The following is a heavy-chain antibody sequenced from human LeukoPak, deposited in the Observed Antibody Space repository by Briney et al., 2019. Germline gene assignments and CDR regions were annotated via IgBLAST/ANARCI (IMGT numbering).Heavy chain of an antibody. CDR2: IYHSGST. V-gene: IGHV4-59*12. Sequence: SETLSLTCTVSDDSIKNYFWTWIRQSPGKGLEWIGEIYHSGSTNYNPSLKSRVTISVDKSKNQFSLKLSSVTAADTAVYYCASRQITTVTTHQLDIWGQGTMVTVSS. CDR3: ASRQITTVTTHQLDI. D-gene: IGHD4-17*01. CDR1: DDSIKNYF. J-gene: IGHJ3*02.